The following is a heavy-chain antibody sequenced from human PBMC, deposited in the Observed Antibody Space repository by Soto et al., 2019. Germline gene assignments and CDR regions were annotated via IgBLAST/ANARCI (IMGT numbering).Heavy chain of an antibody. CDR1: GGSISSSNW. CDR3: ARDSVVVTAAPLVY. D-gene: IGHD2-21*02. Sequence: QVQLQESGPGLVKPSGTLSLTGAVSGGSISSSNWWSWARQPPGKGLEWIGEISHSGSTNYTPSLKSRVTISVDKSKNQFSLKLSSVTAADTAVYYCARDSVVVTAAPLVYWVQGTLVTVSS. J-gene: IGHJ4*02. V-gene: IGHV4-4*02. CDR2: ISHSGST.